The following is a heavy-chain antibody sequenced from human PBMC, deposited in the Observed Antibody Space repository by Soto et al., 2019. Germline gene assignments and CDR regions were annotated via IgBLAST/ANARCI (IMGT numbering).Heavy chain of an antibody. D-gene: IGHD3-22*01. CDR1: GYTLTELS. CDR2: FDPEDGET. V-gene: IGHV1-24*01. Sequence: ASVKVSCKVSGYTLTELSMHWVRQAPGKGLEWMGGFDPEDGETIYAQKFQGRVTMTADESTSTAYMELSSLRSEDTAVYYCARADYYDSSGYYPAPVAEYIQHRGQGTLVTVSS. CDR3: ARADYYDSSGYYPAPVAEYIQH. J-gene: IGHJ1*01.